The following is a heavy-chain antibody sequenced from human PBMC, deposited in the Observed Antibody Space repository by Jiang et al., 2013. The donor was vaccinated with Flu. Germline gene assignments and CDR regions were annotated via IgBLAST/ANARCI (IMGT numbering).Heavy chain of an antibody. D-gene: IGHD3-9*01. CDR3: AILISTLTTVDY. V-gene: IGHV1-18*01. CDR1: GYKFTSYG. CDR2: ISAYNGNT. J-gene: IGHJ4*02. Sequence: SGAEVKKPGASVKVSCKASGYKFTSYGITWVRQAPGQGLEWMGLISAYNGNTNYAPKVQGRVTMTTGTSTSTAYMELRSLRSDDTAVYYCAILISTLTTVDYWGQGTLVTVSS.